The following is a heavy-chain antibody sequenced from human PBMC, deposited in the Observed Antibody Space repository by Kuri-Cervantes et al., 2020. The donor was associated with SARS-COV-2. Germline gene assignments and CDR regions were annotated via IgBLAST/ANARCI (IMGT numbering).Heavy chain of an antibody. V-gene: IGHV3-21*01. D-gene: IGHD4-11*01. CDR3: ARHEPSTVTTLFDY. CDR1: GFTFSSYS. Sequence: GESLKISCAASGFTFSSYSMNWVRQAPGKGLEWVSSISSSSSYIYYADSVKGRFTISRDNAENSLYLQMNSLRAEDTAVYYCARHEPSTVTTLFDYWGQGTLVTVSS. CDR2: ISSSSSYI. J-gene: IGHJ4*02.